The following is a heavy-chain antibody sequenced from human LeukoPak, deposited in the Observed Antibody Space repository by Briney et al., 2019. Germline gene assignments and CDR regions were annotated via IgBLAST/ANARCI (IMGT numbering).Heavy chain of an antibody. CDR2: IYSGGST. CDR3: ARGNDY. CDR1: GGSISSSSYY. J-gene: IGHJ4*02. V-gene: IGHV3-53*01. Sequence: PSETLSLTCTVSGGSISSSSYYWGWTRHPPGKGLEWVSVIYSGGSTYYADSVKGRFTISRDNSKNTLYLQMNSLRAEDTAVYYCARGNDYWGQGTLVTVSS.